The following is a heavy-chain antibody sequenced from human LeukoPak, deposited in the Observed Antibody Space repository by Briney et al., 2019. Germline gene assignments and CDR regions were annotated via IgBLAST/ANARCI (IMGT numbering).Heavy chain of an antibody. D-gene: IGHD6-13*01. V-gene: IGHV3-23*01. CDR1: GFTFSSYA. J-gene: IGHJ5*02. CDR3: ANYSSSWYGGDWFDP. CDR2: ISGSGGST. Sequence: GGSLRLSCAASGFTFSSYAMSWVRQAPGKGLEWVSAISGSGGSTYYADSVKGRFTISRDNSKNTLYLQMNSLRADDTALYYCANYSSSWYGGDWFDPWGQGTLVTVSS.